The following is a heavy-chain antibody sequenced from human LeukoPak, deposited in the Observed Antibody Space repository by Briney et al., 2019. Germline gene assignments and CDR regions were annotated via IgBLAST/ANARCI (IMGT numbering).Heavy chain of an antibody. CDR1: GYTFTNYG. Sequence: ASVKVSCKASGYTFTNYGMNWVRQAPGQGLEWMGWINTNTGNPTYAQGFTGRFVFSLDTSVSTAYLQISSLKAEDTAVYYCARDDIVVVPAAIGYWGQGTLVTVSS. CDR3: ARDDIVVVPAAIGY. V-gene: IGHV7-4-1*02. J-gene: IGHJ4*02. CDR2: INTNTGNP. D-gene: IGHD2-2*01.